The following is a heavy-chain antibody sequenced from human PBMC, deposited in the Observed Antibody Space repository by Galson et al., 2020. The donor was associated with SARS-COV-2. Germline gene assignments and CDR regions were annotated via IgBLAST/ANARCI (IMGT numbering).Heavy chain of an antibody. Sequence: GESLKISCAASGFIFSTYHMHWVRQAPGKGLEWVADIWYDGGLPTYADSVKGRFTISRDNSQNTLYLDMTSLRVGDTAVYYCARGYQETSGDNTQEWDFFDSWGQGAQVIVSS. CDR1: GFIFSTYH. CDR3: ARGYQETSGDNTQEWDFFDS. V-gene: IGHV3-33*01. J-gene: IGHJ4*02. D-gene: IGHD2-15*01. CDR2: IWYDGGLP.